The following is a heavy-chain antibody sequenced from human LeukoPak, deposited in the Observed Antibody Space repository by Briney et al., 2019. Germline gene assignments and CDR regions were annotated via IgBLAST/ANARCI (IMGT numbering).Heavy chain of an antibody. J-gene: IGHJ4*02. D-gene: IGHD6-6*01. CDR1: GGSISTYY. Sequence: TPAETLSLTCTVSGGSISTYYWSWIRQPPGKGLEWIGYIYNSGSTNYNPSLKSRVTISVDTSKNQLSLKLSSVTAADTAVYHCARARRGSIGTLDYWGQGTLVTVSS. V-gene: IGHV4-59*01. CDR2: IYNSGST. CDR3: ARARRGSIGTLDY.